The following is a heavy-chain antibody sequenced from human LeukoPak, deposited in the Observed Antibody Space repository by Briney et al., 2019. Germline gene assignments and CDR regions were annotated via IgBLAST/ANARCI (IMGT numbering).Heavy chain of an antibody. CDR1: GGTFSSYA. V-gene: IGHV1-69*04. CDR3: ARDIDPQRGYSGYDN. J-gene: IGHJ4*02. CDR2: IIPILGIA. D-gene: IGHD5-12*01. Sequence: ASVKVFCKASGGTFSSYAISWVRQAPGQGLEWMGRIIPILGIANYAQKFQGRVTITADKSTSTAYMELSSLRSEDTAVYYCARDIDPQRGYSGYDNWGQGTLVTLSS.